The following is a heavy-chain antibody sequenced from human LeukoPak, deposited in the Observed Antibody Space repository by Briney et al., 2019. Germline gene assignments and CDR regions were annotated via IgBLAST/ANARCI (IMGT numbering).Heavy chain of an antibody. CDR2: IYHSGTT. CDR3: ARNIVGPRQVDY. CDR1: GGSISSYY. J-gene: IGHJ4*02. D-gene: IGHD1-26*01. Sequence: PSETLSLTCTVSGGSISSYYWSWIRQPPGKGLEWIGYIYHSGTTNYNPYLKSRVTISVDTSKSQFSLKLSSVTAADTAIYYCARNIVGPRQVDYWGQGTLVTVSS. V-gene: IGHV4-59*01.